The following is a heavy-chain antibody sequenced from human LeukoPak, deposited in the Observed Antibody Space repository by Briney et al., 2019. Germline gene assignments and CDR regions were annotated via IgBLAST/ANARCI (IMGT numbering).Heavy chain of an antibody. Sequence: SVKVSCKASGGTFSSYAISWVRQAPGQGLEWMGRIIPIFGTANYAQKFQGRVTITTDESTSTAYMELSSLRSEDTAVYDCAREEAYYYDSSGDFDYWGQGTLVTVSS. CDR1: GGTFSSYA. CDR3: AREEAYYYDSSGDFDY. D-gene: IGHD3-22*01. CDR2: IIPIFGTA. J-gene: IGHJ4*02. V-gene: IGHV1-69*05.